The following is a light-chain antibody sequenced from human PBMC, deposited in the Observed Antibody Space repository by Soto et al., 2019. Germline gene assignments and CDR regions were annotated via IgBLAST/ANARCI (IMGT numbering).Light chain of an antibody. CDR2: KNN. CDR1: SSNIGSNT. V-gene: IGLV1-44*01. Sequence: QSVLTQPPSASATPGQRVTISCSGSSSNIGSNTVNWYQHLPGTAPKLLIYKNNQRPSGVPDRFSGSKSGTSASLAISGLQSEDEADYYCAAWDDSLNGRVFGGGTKVTVL. J-gene: IGLJ3*02. CDR3: AAWDDSLNGRV.